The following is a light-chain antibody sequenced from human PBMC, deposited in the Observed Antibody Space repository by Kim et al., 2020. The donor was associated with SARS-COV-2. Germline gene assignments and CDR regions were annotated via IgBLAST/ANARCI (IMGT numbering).Light chain of an antibody. Sequence: PGQTARITWSGDALQKQQAYWYQKKSGQAPVLMIYKDTERPSGIAERFSGSSSGTTVTLTITGVQAEDEAEYYCLSADSAGTYRVFGGGTQLTVL. CDR2: KDT. J-gene: IGLJ3*02. CDR1: ALQKQQ. V-gene: IGLV3-25*03. CDR3: LSADSAGTYRV.